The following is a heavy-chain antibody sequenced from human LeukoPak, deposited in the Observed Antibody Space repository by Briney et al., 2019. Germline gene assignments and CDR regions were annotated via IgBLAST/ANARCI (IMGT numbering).Heavy chain of an antibody. CDR1: GFTFDDYG. V-gene: IGHV3-20*04. CDR2: INWNGGST. J-gene: IGHJ4*01. Sequence: GGSLRLSCAASGFTFDDYGMSWVRQAPGKGLEWVSGINWNGGSTGYADSVKGRFTISRDNAKNSLYLQMSSLRPEDTAVYYCARDGTAAGLYFDLWGQGTLVTVSS. CDR3: ARDGTAAGLYFDL. D-gene: IGHD6-13*01.